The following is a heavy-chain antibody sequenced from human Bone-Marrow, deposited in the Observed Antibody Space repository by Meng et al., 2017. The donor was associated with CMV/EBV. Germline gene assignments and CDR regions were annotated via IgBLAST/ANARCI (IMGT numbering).Heavy chain of an antibody. CDR1: GYSFTSYW. CDR2: IYPGDSGT. CDR3: ARSQGLPAASHYYYYYYGMDV. V-gene: IGHV5-51*01. J-gene: IGHJ6*02. D-gene: IGHD2-2*01. Sequence: KVSCKGSGYSFTSYWIGWVRQMPGKGLEWMGIIYPGDSGTRYSPSFQGQVTISADKSISTAYLQWSSLKASDTAMYYCARSQGLPAASHYYYYYYGMDVWGQGTTVTVSS.